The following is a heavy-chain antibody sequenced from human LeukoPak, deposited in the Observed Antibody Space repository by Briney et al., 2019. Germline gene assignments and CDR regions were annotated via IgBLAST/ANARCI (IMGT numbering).Heavy chain of an antibody. CDR2: IYHSGST. D-gene: IGHD6-13*01. CDR1: GGSISSGGYY. J-gene: IGHJ3*02. Sequence: SETLSLTCTVSGGSISSGGYYWSWIRQPPGKGLEWIGYIYHSGSTYYNPSLKSRVTISVDRSKNQFSLKLSSVTAADTAVYYCARGVSISSSRYNDIWGQGTMVTVSS. CDR3: ARGVSISSSRYNDI. V-gene: IGHV4-30-2*01.